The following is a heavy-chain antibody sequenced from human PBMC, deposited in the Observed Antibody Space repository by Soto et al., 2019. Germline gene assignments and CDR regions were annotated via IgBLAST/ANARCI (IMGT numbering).Heavy chain of an antibody. V-gene: IGHV1-69*13. Sequence: SVKVSCKAYGGDFSNFAISWVRQAPGQGLEWVGGIFPLLATATYTQKLHGRVAITAGESTTTVYMELNSLRSEDTAVYYCARDKEMATITEFVYWGQGTLVTVSS. D-gene: IGHD5-12*01. CDR2: IFPLLATA. CDR1: GGDFSNFA. J-gene: IGHJ4*02. CDR3: ARDKEMATITEFVY.